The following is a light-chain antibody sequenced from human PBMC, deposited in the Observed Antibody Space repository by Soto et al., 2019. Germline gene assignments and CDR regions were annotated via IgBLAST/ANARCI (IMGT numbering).Light chain of an antibody. CDR3: PQYGTSPLT. V-gene: IGKV3-20*01. J-gene: IGKJ4*01. CDR1: QTISSGS. Sequence: ESVLTQSPGTLSLYQGEGATLSCRASQTISSGSLAWYQQKPGQPPRLLIYGGSSRAAGIPDRFSGSGSGTDFSLTIRRLEPEDSAVYYCPQYGTSPLTFGGRSKV. CDR2: GGS.